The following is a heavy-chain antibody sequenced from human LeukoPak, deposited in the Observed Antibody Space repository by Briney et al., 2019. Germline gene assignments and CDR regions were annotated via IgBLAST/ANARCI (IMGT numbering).Heavy chain of an antibody. CDR1: GFTFSTYD. J-gene: IGHJ6*02. CDR2: ITPAGDT. V-gene: IGHV3-13*01. Sequence: PGGSLRLSCAASGFTFSTYDMHWVRQPTGKGLEWVSTITPAGDTYYPGSVKGRFTISRENAKNSLYLQMNSLRAEDTAVYFCARDKDSYGTDVWGQGTTVTVSS. CDR3: ARDKDSYGTDV.